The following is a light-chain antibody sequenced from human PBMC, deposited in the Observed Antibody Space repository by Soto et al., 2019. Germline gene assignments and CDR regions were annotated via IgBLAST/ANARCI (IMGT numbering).Light chain of an antibody. CDR1: QSVSGH. V-gene: IGKV3-20*01. J-gene: IGKJ1*01. Sequence: IVLTQSPGILSLSPGERATLSLRASQSVSGHLAWYQQRPGQAPRLLIYSVSSRATGIPDRFSGSGSGTDFTLTITRLEPEDFAVYYCQHYGTSLWTFGQGTKVDIK. CDR3: QHYGTSLWT. CDR2: SVS.